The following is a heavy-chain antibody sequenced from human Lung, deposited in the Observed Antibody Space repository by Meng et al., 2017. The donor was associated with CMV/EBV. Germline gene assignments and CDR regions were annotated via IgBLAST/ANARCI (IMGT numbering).Heavy chain of an antibody. D-gene: IGHD3-10*01. CDR1: GGSFSGYY. J-gene: IGHJ5*02. Sequence: SXTLSLTCAVYGGSFSGYYWSWIRQPPGKGLEWIGEINHSGSTNYNPSLKSRVTISVDTSKNQFSLKLSSVTAADTAVYYCARKKSLTMVRGKMRGGWFAPWG. V-gene: IGHV4-34*01. CDR3: ARKKSLTMVRGKMRGGWFAP. CDR2: INHSGST.